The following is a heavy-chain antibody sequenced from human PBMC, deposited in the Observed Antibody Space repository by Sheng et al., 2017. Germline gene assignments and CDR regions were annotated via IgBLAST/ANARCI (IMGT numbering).Heavy chain of an antibody. Sequence: QVQLQESGPGLVKPSETLSLTCTVSGGSISSYYWSWIRQPAGKGLEWIGRIYTSGSTNYNPSLKSRVTMSVDTSKNQFSLKLSSVTAADTAVYYCARHTYYYGSGSYPPDYGMDVWGQGTTVTVSS. CDR1: GGSISSYY. CDR3: ARHTYYYGSGSYPPDYGMDV. CDR2: IYTSGST. J-gene: IGHJ6*02. D-gene: IGHD3-10*01. V-gene: IGHV4-4*07.